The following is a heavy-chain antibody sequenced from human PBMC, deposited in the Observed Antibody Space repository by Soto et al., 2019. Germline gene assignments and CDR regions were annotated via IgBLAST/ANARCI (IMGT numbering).Heavy chain of an antibody. V-gene: IGHV4-4*07. CDR1: GGSLSKYY. CDR2: ISTSGHV. CDR3: ARDNDDFWSLYPLAFDY. Sequence: SETLSLTCSVSGGSLSKYYWSWIRQPAGKGLEWIGRISTSGHVVSKVSLRSRLTMSVDMSNNHFSLKLTSVTAADTAVYYCARDNDDFWSLYPLAFDYWGQGALVTVSS. D-gene: IGHD3-3*01. J-gene: IGHJ4*02.